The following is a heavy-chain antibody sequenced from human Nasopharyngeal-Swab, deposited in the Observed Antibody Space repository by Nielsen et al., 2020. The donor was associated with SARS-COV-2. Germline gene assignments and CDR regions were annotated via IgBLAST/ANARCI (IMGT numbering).Heavy chain of an antibody. J-gene: IGHJ6*02. CDR3: ARGHFGMDV. CDR2: IKQDGSEK. V-gene: IGHV3-7*03. Sequence: WIRQPPGKGLEWVANIKQDGSEKYYVDSVKGRFTISRDNAKNSLYLQMYSLSAEDSAVYHCARGHFGMDVWGQGTTVTVSS.